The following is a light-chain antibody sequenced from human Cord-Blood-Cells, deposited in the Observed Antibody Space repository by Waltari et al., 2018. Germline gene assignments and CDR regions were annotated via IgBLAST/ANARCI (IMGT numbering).Light chain of an antibody. CDR2: DVS. V-gene: IGLV2-11*01. CDR3: CSYAGSYTVV. J-gene: IGLJ2*01. Sequence: QSALTQPRSVSGSPGQSVTISCTGTSSDVGGYNYVSWYQQPPGKAPKHMIYDVSKRPSGVPDRFSGSKSGNTASLTISGLQAEDEADYYCCSYAGSYTVVFGGGTKLTVL. CDR1: SSDVGGYNY.